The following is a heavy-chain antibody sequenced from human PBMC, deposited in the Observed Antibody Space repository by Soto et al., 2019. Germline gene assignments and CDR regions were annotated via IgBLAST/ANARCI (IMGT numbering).Heavy chain of an antibody. CDR2: ISGSGGST. J-gene: IGHJ6*02. Sequence: GGSLRLSCAASGFTFSSYAMSWVRQAPGKGLEWVSAISGSGGSTYYADSVKGRFTISRENAKNSLYLQMNSLRAEDTAVYYCARAYSGRLPRRADYHFAMDVWGQGTTVTVSS. CDR1: GFTFSSYA. CDR3: ARAYSGRLPRRADYHFAMDV. V-gene: IGHV3-23*01. D-gene: IGHD2-15*01.